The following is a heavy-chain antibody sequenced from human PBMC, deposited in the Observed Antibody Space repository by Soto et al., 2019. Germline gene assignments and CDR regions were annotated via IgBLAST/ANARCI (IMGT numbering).Heavy chain of an antibody. CDR2: IWYDGSNK. D-gene: IGHD3-16*01. J-gene: IGHJ4*02. CDR1: GFTFSSHG. Sequence: QVQLVQSGGGVVQPGRSLRLACAASGFTFSSHGMHWVRQAPGKGLEWVAVIWYDGSNKYYADSVKGRFTISRDNSKNTVYRQKNSLRVEDMAVYYCMRGGDNRAFEYWGQGSGVTVSS. V-gene: IGHV3-33*01. CDR3: MRGGDNRAFEY.